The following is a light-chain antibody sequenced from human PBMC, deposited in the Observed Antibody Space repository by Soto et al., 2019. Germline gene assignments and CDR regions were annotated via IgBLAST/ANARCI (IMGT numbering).Light chain of an antibody. Sequence: EIVLTQSPATLSLSPGERATLSCRASQSVSSYLAWYQQKPGQAPRLLIYDASNRATGIPARFSGSGSGTDFTLTISSLEPEDFAVYYCQQLSNLFRGGTKVEIK. CDR3: QQLSNL. J-gene: IGKJ4*01. CDR2: DAS. V-gene: IGKV3-11*01. CDR1: QSVSSY.